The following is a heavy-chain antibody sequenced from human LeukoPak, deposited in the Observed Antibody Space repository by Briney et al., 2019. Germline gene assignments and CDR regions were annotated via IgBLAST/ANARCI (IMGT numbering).Heavy chain of an antibody. CDR3: VRENRYCSGGSCYSAASDDAFDI. J-gene: IGHJ3*02. V-gene: IGHV1-18*01. D-gene: IGHD2-15*01. CDR1: GYTFTSYG. CDR2: ISIYNGKT. Sequence: GASVKVSCKASGYTFTSYGISWVRQAPGQGLEWVGWISIYNGKTNYAQKFQGRVSMTTDTSTSTAYMELRSLRSDDTAVYYCVRENRYCSGGSCYSAASDDAFDIWGQGTMVTVSS.